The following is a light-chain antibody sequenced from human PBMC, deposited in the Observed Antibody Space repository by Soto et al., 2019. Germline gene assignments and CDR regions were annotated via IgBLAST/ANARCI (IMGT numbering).Light chain of an antibody. V-gene: IGLV2-14*03. CDR3: SSYTTSTTVV. CDR1: SVDVGAYDF. Sequence: QSVLTQPHSVSGSPGQSVTISCTGTSVDVGAYDFVSWYQQHPGKAPKLMIYEVSSRPSGVSNRFSGSKSGNTASLTISGLQPEDEADYYCSSYTTSTTVVFGTGTKVTVL. J-gene: IGLJ1*01. CDR2: EVS.